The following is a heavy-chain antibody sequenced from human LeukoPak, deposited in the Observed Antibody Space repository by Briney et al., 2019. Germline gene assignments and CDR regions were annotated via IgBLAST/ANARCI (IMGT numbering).Heavy chain of an antibody. CDR2: IWYDGSNK. J-gene: IGHJ3*02. Sequence: GRSLRLSCAASGFTFSSYGMHWVRQAPGKGLEWVAVIWYDGSNKYYADSVKGRFTISRDNSKNTLYLQMNSLRAEDTAVYYCTGGYGDYSAFDIWGQGTMVTVSS. CDR3: TGGYGDYSAFDI. V-gene: IGHV3-33*01. CDR1: GFTFSSYG. D-gene: IGHD4-17*01.